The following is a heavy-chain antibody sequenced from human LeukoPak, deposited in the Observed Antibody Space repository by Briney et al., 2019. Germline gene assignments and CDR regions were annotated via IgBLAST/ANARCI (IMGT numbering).Heavy chain of an antibody. CDR3: ARRSMLLDYWYFDL. CDR1: GGSISPYY. Sequence: SETLSLTCTVSGGSISPYYWIWIRQPPGKGLEYIGYIYYSGNTNYNPSLKSRLTISVDTSKNQFSLKLSSVTPADTAVYYCARRSMLLDYWYFDLWGRGTLVTVSS. V-gene: IGHV4-59*08. D-gene: IGHD3-10*02. J-gene: IGHJ2*01. CDR2: IYYSGNT.